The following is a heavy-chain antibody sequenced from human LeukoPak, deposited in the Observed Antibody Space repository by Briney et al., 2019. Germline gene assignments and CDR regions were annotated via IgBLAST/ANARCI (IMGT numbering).Heavy chain of an antibody. D-gene: IGHD1-1*01. CDR3: ARGDWNDSCFDY. CDR1: GGSISSGGYY. Sequence: SQTLSLTCTVSGGSISSGGYYWSWIRQHPGKGLEWIGYIYYSGNTYYNPSLKSRVSISVDTSKNQFSLRLSSVTAADTAVYYCARGDWNDSCFDYWGQGILVIVSS. CDR2: IYYSGNT. V-gene: IGHV4-31*03. J-gene: IGHJ4*02.